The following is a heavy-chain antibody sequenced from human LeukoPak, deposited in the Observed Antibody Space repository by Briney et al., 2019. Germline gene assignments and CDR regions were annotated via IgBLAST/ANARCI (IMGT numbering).Heavy chain of an antibody. J-gene: IGHJ4*02. Sequence: SETLSLTCTVSGGPISSSRYYWGWIRQPPGKGLEWIGSIHYSGSTYYNPSLKSRVTISVDTSKNQFSLKLSSVTAADTAVFYCARLSPYLGSGSSASPDDCWGQGTLVTVSS. V-gene: IGHV4-39*01. CDR2: IHYSGST. D-gene: IGHD3-10*01. CDR1: GGPISSSRYY. CDR3: ARLSPYLGSGSSASPDDC.